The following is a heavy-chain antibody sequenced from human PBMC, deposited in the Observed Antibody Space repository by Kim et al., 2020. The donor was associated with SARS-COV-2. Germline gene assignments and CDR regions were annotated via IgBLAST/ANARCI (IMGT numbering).Heavy chain of an antibody. D-gene: IGHD2-15*01. CDR2: IWYDGSNK. V-gene: IGHV3-33*01. CDR1: GFTFSSYG. J-gene: IGHJ6*02. Sequence: GGSLRLSCAASGFTFSSYGMHWVRQAPGKGLEWVAVIWYDGSNKYYADSVKGRFTISSDNSKNTLYLQMNSLRAEDTAVYYCARDMSLVVVAATLDVWGQGTTVTVSS. CDR3: ARDMSLVVVAATLDV.